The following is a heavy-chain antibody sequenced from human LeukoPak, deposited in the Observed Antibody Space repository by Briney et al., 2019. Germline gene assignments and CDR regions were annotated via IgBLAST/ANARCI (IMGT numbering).Heavy chain of an antibody. D-gene: IGHD4-17*01. CDR1: GFTFGSYG. CDR2: IWYDGSNK. CDR3: ARGLTTVPKLQSTPGNGRDV. Sequence: GGSLGLSCAASGFTFGSYGMHWVRQAPGKGLEWVAVIWYDGSNKYYADSVKGRFTISRDNSKNTLYLQMNSLRAEDTAVYYCARGLTTVPKLQSTPGNGRDVGAQGTTVTV. V-gene: IGHV3-33*01. J-gene: IGHJ6*02.